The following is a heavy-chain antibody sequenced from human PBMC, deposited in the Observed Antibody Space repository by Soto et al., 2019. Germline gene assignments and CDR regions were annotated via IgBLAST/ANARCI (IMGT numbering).Heavy chain of an antibody. Sequence: PGGSLRLSCAASGFTFSDHYMDWVRQAPGKGLEWVGRSRNKANSYTTEYAASVKGRFTISRDDSKNSLYLQMNSLKTEDTAVYYCDRASWNWGQGTLVTVSS. J-gene: IGHJ4*02. D-gene: IGHD1-1*01. CDR2: SRNKANSYTT. CDR1: GFTFSDHY. V-gene: IGHV3-72*01. CDR3: DRASWN.